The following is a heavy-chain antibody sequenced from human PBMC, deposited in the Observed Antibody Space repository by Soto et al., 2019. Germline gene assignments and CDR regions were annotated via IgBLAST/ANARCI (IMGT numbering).Heavy chain of an antibody. J-gene: IGHJ6*02. Sequence: GGSLRLSCAASGFTFSHYAMSWVRQAPGKGLEWVSRIKADGGSTNYADSVKGRFSISRDNAKNTLYVQMNSLGAEDTAVYWCARGIRNYYGVDVWGQGTTVTVSS. CDR3: ARGIRNYYGVDV. CDR1: GFTFSHYA. V-gene: IGHV3-23*01. CDR2: IKADGGST.